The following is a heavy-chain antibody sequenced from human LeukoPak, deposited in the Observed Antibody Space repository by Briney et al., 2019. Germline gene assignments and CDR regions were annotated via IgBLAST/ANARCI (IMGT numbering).Heavy chain of an antibody. J-gene: IGHJ4*02. D-gene: IGHD3-22*01. CDR2: ISSSSSYI. CDR1: GFTFSSYS. Sequence: GGSLRLSCAASGFTFSSYSMNCVRQAPGKGLEWVSSISSSSSYIYYADSVKGRFTISRGNAKNSLHLQMNSLRAEDTAVYYCAREVYSSGSYDYWGQGTLVTVSS. CDR3: AREVYSSGSYDY. V-gene: IGHV3-21*01.